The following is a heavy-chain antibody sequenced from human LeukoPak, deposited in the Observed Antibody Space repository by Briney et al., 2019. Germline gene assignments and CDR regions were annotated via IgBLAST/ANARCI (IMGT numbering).Heavy chain of an antibody. V-gene: IGHV3-7*03. CDR1: GFTFSSYW. J-gene: IGHJ4*02. CDR3: ARYCTFRTCSGTKFDS. Sequence: GGSLRLSCAASGFTFSSYWMSWVRQAPGKGLEWVANIKQDGSEKYYVDSVKGRFTISRDNAKNSLYLQMYSLTAEDTALYYCARYCTFRTCSGTKFDSWGPGTLVTVSS. D-gene: IGHD1-1*01. CDR2: IKQDGSEK.